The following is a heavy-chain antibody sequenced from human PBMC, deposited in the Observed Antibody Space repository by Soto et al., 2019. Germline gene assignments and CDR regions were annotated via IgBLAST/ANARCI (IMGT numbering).Heavy chain of an antibody. CDR3: ARLWSGYYTHYYYMDV. D-gene: IGHD3-3*01. V-gene: IGHV4-59*08. CDR2: IYYSGST. Sequence: PSETLSLTCTVSGGSISSYYWSWIRQPPGKGLEWIGYIYYSGSTNYNPSLKSRVTISVDTSKNQFSLKLSSVTAADTAVYYCARLWSGYYTHYYYMDVWGKGTTVTVS. J-gene: IGHJ6*03. CDR1: GGSISSYY.